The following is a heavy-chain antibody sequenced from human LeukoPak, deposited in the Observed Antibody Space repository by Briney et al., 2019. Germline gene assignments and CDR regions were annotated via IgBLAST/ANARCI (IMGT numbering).Heavy chain of an antibody. Sequence: GGSLRLSGAASGFTVSSNYMSWVRQAPGKGREGVSVIYSGGSTYYADSVKGPFTISRDDSKNTLYLQMNSLRAEDTAVYYCATISLSNPTPYFDYWGQGTLVTVSS. D-gene: IGHD4-11*01. CDR1: GFTVSSNY. CDR3: ATISLSNPTPYFDY. CDR2: IYSGGST. J-gene: IGHJ4*02. V-gene: IGHV3-53*01.